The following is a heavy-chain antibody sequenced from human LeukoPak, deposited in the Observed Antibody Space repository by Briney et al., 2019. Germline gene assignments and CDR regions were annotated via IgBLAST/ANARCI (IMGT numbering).Heavy chain of an antibody. CDR3: ARESNYYDSSGYYTYFDY. D-gene: IGHD3-22*01. CDR2: IYYSGST. Sequence: SETLSLTCTVSGGSVSSSLYYWSWIRQPPGKGLEWIGYIYYSGSTNYNPSLKSRVTISVDTSKNQFSLKLSSVTAADTAVYYCARESNYYDSSGYYTYFDYWGQGTLVTVSS. V-gene: IGHV4-61*01. CDR1: GGSVSSSLYY. J-gene: IGHJ4*02.